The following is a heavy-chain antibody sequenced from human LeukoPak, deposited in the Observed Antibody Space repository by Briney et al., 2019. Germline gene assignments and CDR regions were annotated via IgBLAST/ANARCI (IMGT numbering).Heavy chain of an antibody. CDR1: GFTFSSYS. CDR2: ISSSDTI. D-gene: IGHD2-15*01. CDR3: ARDPPSGGFDS. J-gene: IGHJ4*02. Sequence: GGSLRLSCAASGFTFSSYSMNWVRQAPGKGLEWVSYISSSDTIYYADSVKGRFTISRDNAKRSLYLQMNCLRDEDTAVYYCARDPPSGGFDSWGQETLVTVSS. V-gene: IGHV3-48*02.